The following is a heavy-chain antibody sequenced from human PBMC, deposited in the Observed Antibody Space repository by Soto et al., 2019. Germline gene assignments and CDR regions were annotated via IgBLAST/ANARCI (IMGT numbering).Heavy chain of an antibody. CDR1: GFSLTTSAVG. CDR3: AHAIMTRFADGTYSYFTGVAV. D-gene: IGHD2-15*01. CDR2: IYWNDDT. V-gene: IGHV2-5*01. J-gene: IGHJ6*02. Sequence: QITLKESGPTLVKPTQTLTLTCAFSGFSLTTSAVGVAWIRQPPVKALEWLALIYWNDDTRYRPSLKVRLTINKDTSTNEVVLTMTHMDPVDTGTYYCAHAIMTRFADGTYSYFTGVAVWGQGTTVTVSS.